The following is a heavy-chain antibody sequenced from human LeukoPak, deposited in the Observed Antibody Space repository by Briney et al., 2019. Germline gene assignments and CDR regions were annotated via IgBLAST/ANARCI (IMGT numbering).Heavy chain of an antibody. V-gene: IGHV1-2*02. CDR1: GYTFTSYY. D-gene: IGHD3-22*01. CDR3: ARGSAEKDYDSSGFDY. CDR2: INPNSGGT. Sequence: GASVKVSCKASGYTFTSYYMHWVRQAPGQGLEWMGWINPNSGGTNYAQKFQGRVTMTRDTSISTAYMELSRLRSDDTAVYYCARGSAEKDYDSSGFDYWGQGPLVTVSS. J-gene: IGHJ4*02.